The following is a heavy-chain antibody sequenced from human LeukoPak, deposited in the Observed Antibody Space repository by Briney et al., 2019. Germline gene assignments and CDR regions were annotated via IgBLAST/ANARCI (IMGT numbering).Heavy chain of an antibody. Sequence: PSETLSLTCTVSGDSISSGYYWGWIRQPPGKGLEWIGSIHQSGSTYYNPSLKSRVTTSVDTSKNQFSLKLSSVTAADTAVYYCARSRMERGYDAFDIWGQGTMVTVSS. CDR2: IHQSGST. D-gene: IGHD1-1*01. CDR3: ARSRMERGYDAFDI. J-gene: IGHJ3*02. CDR1: GDSISSGYY. V-gene: IGHV4-38-2*02.